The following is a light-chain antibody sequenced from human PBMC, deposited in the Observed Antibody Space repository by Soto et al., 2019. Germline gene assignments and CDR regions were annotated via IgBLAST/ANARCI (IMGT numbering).Light chain of an antibody. J-gene: IGKJ1*01. CDR2: GAS. Sequence: EVVMTQSPATLSVSPGEGATLSCRASQSVSNHLAWYQQRPGQAPRLLIYGASTRATGIPARFSGSGSGTEFTLTNSSLQSEDFALYYCQHYYDWPRTFGQGTKVEIK. CDR3: QHYYDWPRT. CDR1: QSVSNH. V-gene: IGKV3-15*01.